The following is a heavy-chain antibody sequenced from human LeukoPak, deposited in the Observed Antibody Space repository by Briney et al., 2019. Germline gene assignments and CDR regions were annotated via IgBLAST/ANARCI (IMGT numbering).Heavy chain of an antibody. CDR2: IVVGSGNT. CDR1: GFTSTSSA. J-gene: IGHJ4*02. Sequence: ASVKVSCKASGFTSTSSAMQWVRQARGQRLEWIGWIVVGSGNTNYAQKFQERVTITRDMSTSTAYMELSSLRSEDTAVYYCAAGGIVPAAHWGQGTLVTVSS. V-gene: IGHV1-58*02. D-gene: IGHD2-2*01. CDR3: AAGGIVPAAH.